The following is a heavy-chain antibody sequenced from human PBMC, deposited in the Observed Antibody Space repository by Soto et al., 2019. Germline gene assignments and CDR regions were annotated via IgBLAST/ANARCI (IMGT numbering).Heavy chain of an antibody. V-gene: IGHV4-39*07. J-gene: IGHJ5*02. Sequence: SETLSLTCTVSGSSISSSGYYWGWIRQPPGRGLEWLGSVFHSGGTYYNPSLKGRINISIDKSRNQFSLLLTSVTAADTAVYYCLRDWVPAGFPPEWFAPWGQGTLVTVSS. CDR1: GSSISSSGYY. CDR2: VFHSGGT. CDR3: LRDWVPAGFPPEWFAP. D-gene: IGHD6-13*01.